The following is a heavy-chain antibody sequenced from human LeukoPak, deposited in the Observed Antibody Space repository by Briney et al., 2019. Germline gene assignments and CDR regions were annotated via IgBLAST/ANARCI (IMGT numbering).Heavy chain of an antibody. V-gene: IGHV4-61*02. CDR2: IYTSGST. J-gene: IGHJ4*02. D-gene: IGHD5-12*01. CDR3: ARDGYSGSDAL. CDR1: GGSISSVSYY. Sequence: SQTLSLTCTVSGGSISSVSYYWTWIREPAGKGLEWIGRIYTSGSTEYNPSLKSRVTVSVDTSKNQFSLKLSSVTAADTAVYYCARDGYSGSDALWGQGTLVTVSS.